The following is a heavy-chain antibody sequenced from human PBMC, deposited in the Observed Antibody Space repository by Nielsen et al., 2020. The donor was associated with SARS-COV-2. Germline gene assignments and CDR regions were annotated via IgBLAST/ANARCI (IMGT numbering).Heavy chain of an antibody. D-gene: IGHD3/OR15-3a*01. J-gene: IGHJ6*02. Sequence: GESLKISCAASGFTFSSYWMHWVRQAPGKGLVWVSRINSDGSSTSYADSVKGRFTISRDNAMNTLYLQMNSLRAEDTAVYYCARVRTVYSYYYGMDVWGQGTTVTVSS. V-gene: IGHV3-74*01. CDR3: ARVRTVYSYYYGMDV. CDR1: GFTFSSYW. CDR2: INSDGSST.